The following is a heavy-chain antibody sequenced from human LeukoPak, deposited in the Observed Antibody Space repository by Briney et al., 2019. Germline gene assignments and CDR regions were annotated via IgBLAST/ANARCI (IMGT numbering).Heavy chain of an antibody. V-gene: IGHV1-18*01. CDR2: ISAYNGNT. Sequence: EASVKVSCKASGYTFTSYGIGWVRQAPGQGLEWMGWISAYNGNTNYAQKLQGRATMTTDTSTSTAYMELRSLRSDDTAVYYCARDCREYSSGWYRGPHNWFDPWGQGTLVTVSS. CDR3: ARDCREYSSGWYRGPHNWFDP. J-gene: IGHJ5*02. CDR1: GYTFTSYG. D-gene: IGHD6-19*01.